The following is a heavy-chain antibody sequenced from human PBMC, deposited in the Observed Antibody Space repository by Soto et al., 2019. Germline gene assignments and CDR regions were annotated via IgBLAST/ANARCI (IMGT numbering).Heavy chain of an antibody. J-gene: IGHJ6*02. CDR1: ASSLSTGGVG. V-gene: IGHV2-5*02. Sequence: SGPTLLNPTQTLTLTSNSSASSLSTGGVGVGWIRQPPGKALEWLALIYWDDDKRYSPSLRSRLTITKDTSKNQVVLTMTNMDPVDTATYYCIQSRCGGDCLQSYASYYYYGMDVWGQGT. CDR3: IQSRCGGDCLQSYASYYYYGMDV. CDR2: IYWDDDK. D-gene: IGHD2-21*02.